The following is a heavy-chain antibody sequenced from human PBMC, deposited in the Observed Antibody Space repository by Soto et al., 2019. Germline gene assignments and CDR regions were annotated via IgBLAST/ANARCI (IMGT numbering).Heavy chain of an antibody. CDR2: INPNSGGT. D-gene: IGHD3-16*01. J-gene: IGHJ4*02. Sequence: QVKLVQSGAEVKKPGASVKVSCKASGYTFTGYYMHWVRQAPGQGLEWMGWINPNSGGTNYAQKFQGWVTMTRDTSISTAYMELSRLRSADTAVYYCATGDYVWGSPFDYWGQGPLVTVSS. V-gene: IGHV1-2*04. CDR3: ATGDYVWGSPFDY. CDR1: GYTFTGYY.